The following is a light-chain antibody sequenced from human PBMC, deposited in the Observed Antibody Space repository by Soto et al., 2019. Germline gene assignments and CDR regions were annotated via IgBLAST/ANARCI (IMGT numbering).Light chain of an antibody. CDR3: QQYGSYPLT. Sequence: EVVLTQSPGALSLSPGERATLSCRASQSVDSSYFAWYQQRPGQAPRLLIYETSSRATGIPDRFSGSGSGTDFTLTVSRLEPEDFAAYFCQQYGSYPLTFGGGTKVEIK. CDR1: QSVDSSY. V-gene: IGKV3-20*01. J-gene: IGKJ4*01. CDR2: ETS.